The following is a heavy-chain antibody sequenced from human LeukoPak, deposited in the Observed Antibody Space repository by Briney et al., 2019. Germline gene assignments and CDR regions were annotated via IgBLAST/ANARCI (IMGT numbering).Heavy chain of an antibody. J-gene: IGHJ6*03. CDR2: INPSGGST. CDR1: GYTFTSYY. Sequence: ASVKVSCMASGYTFTSYYMHWVRQAPGQGLEWMGIINPSGGSTSYAQKFQGRVTITADESTSTAYMELSSLRSEDTAVYYCARSRYIVVVPAAMGHYYYYMDVWGKGTTVTVSS. V-gene: IGHV1-46*01. D-gene: IGHD2-2*01. CDR3: ARSRYIVVVPAAMGHYYYYMDV.